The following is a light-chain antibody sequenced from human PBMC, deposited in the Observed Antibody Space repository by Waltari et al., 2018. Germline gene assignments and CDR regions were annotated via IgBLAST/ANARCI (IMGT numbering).Light chain of an antibody. CDR3: CSYAGTNNFYV. J-gene: IGLJ1*01. CDR2: EVI. CDR1: SSDIGDYDY. Sequence: QSALTQPPSASGSPGESVTISCTGTSSDIGDYDYVSWYQQHPGKAPKLMIYEVIKRPAGVPDRFSGSKSGHTASLTVSGLQAEEEADYYCCSYAGTNNFYVFGTGTKVTVL. V-gene: IGLV2-8*01.